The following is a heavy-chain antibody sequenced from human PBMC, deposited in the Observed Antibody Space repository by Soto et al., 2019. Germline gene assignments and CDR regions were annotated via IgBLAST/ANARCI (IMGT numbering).Heavy chain of an antibody. Sequence: SVKVSCKASGGTFSSYAISWVRQAPGQGLEWMGGIIPIFGTANYAQKFQGRVTITADKSTSTAYMELSSLRSEDTAVYYCASFELPSKLTPSGLYGMDVWGQGTKVTVSS. CDR1: GGTFSSYA. CDR2: IIPIFGTA. J-gene: IGHJ6*02. D-gene: IGHD2-15*01. CDR3: ASFELPSKLTPSGLYGMDV. V-gene: IGHV1-69*06.